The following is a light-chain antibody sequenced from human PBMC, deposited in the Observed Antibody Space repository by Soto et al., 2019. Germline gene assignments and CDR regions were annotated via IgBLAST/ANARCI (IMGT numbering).Light chain of an antibody. Sequence: EIVLTQSPGTLSLSPGEIATLSCRAIQSVGGRYLAWYQQKPGQAPRLLIYAASSRVTGIPDRFSGSGSGTDFTLTVSRLEAEDFAVYYCHHYGRSPWTVGQGTKVEIK. CDR3: HHYGRSPWT. V-gene: IGKV3-20*01. CDR2: AAS. CDR1: QSVGGRY. J-gene: IGKJ1*01.